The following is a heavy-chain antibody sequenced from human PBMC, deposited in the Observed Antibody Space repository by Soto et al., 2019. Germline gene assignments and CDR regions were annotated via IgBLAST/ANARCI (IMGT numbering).Heavy chain of an antibody. CDR3: ARGSKVTSGGRRSDP. D-gene: IGHD4-4*01. Sequence: GGSLRLSCAASGFTFSSYVMNWARQAPGKGLEWVSSISSSSSDIYYAYSVKGRFTISRDNAKNSLYLQMNSLRAEDTAVYYCARGSKVTSGGRRSDPWGQGTMVTV. J-gene: IGHJ5*02. CDR2: ISSSSSDI. CDR1: GFTFSSYV. V-gene: IGHV3-21*01.